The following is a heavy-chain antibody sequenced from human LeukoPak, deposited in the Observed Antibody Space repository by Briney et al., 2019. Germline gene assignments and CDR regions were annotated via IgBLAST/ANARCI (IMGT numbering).Heavy chain of an antibody. D-gene: IGHD4-23*01. CDR1: GFTFSSYG. J-gene: IGHJ4*02. V-gene: IGHV3-30*18. CDR3: AKDQRTVVTPFDY. Sequence: GGSLRLSCAASGFTFSSYGMHWVRQAPGKGLEWVAVISYDGSNKYYADSVKGRFTISRDNSKNTLYLQMNSLRAEDTAVYYCAKDQRTVVTPFDYWGQGTLVTASS. CDR2: ISYDGSNK.